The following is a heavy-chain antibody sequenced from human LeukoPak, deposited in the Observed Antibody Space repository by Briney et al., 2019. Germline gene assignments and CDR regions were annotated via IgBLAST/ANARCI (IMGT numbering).Heavy chain of an antibody. Sequence: GGSLRLSCAASGFAFSNYWMNWVRQAPGKGLEWVATINEDGSERYYMDSMKGRFTISRDNGDNSLYLQMNSLRAEDTAVYYCATASPYCSGDYCRLRFDYWGQGTLVTVSS. V-gene: IGHV3-7*03. CDR2: INEDGSER. D-gene: IGHD3-22*01. CDR1: GFAFSNYW. CDR3: ATASPYCSGDYCRLRFDY. J-gene: IGHJ4*02.